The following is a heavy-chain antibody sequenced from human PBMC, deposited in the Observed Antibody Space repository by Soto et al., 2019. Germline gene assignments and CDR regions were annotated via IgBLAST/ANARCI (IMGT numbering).Heavy chain of an antibody. CDR1: GGSLTSYY. CDR2: VYYTGIT. J-gene: IGHJ4*02. D-gene: IGHD6-19*01. V-gene: IGHV4-59*12. Sequence: SETLSLTCTVSGGSLTSYYWSWIRQPPGKGLEWIGFVYYTGITNYNPSLKSRVTISVDTSKNQFSLKMNSVTAADTAVYFCVRSPGWYKIDSWGQGILVTVS. CDR3: VRSPGWYKIDS.